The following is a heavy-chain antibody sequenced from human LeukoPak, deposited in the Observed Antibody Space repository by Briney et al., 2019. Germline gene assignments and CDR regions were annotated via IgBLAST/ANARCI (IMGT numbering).Heavy chain of an antibody. CDR3: ARGTSIAAPFIDY. CDR2: IYYSGST. CDR1: GGSISSGGYY. D-gene: IGHD6-6*01. V-gene: IGHV4-39*01. J-gene: IGHJ4*02. Sequence: SETLSLTCTVSGGSISSGGYYWSWIRQPPGKGLEWIGSIYYSGSTYYNPSLKSRVTISVDTSKNQFSLKLSSVTAADTAVYYCARGTSIAAPFIDYWGQGTLVTVSS.